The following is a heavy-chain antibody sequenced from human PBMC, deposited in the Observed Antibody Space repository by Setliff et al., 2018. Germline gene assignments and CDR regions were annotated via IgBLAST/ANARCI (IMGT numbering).Heavy chain of an antibody. Sequence: PSETLSLTCTVSGDSISGDYWSWIRQPPGKGLEWIGFIHYSGSTNYNPSLKSRVTISLDTPKNQFSLNLFSVTAADTAVYYCAGRDYSGGDSWGHGTLVTVSS. J-gene: IGHJ5*01. CDR2: IHYSGST. D-gene: IGHD4-4*01. CDR3: AGRDYSGGDS. V-gene: IGHV4-59*08. CDR1: GDSISGDY.